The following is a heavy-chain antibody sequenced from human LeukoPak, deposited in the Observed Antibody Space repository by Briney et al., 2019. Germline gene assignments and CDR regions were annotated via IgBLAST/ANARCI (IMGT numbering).Heavy chain of an antibody. V-gene: IGHV3-11*01. J-gene: IGHJ5*02. Sequence: GVSLRLSCAASGFKFRDYYMSWIRQAPGKGLEWISYITMSGSVIQYSSSVKGRFTTSRDNARNSLYLQMNSLRADDTAVYYCARGGWSRGWFDPWGQGTLVTVSS. D-gene: IGHD6-19*01. CDR3: ARGGWSRGWFDP. CDR1: GFKFRDYY. CDR2: ITMSGSVI.